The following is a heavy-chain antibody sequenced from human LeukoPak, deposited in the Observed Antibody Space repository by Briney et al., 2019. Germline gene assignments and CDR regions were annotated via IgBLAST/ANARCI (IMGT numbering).Heavy chain of an antibody. D-gene: IGHD3-10*01. CDR1: GYTFTSYA. Sequence: ASVKVSCKASGYTFTSYAMHWVRQAPGQRLEWMGWINAGNGNTKYSQKFQGRVTITRDTSASTAYMELSSLRSEDTAVYYCAREMIGFGEEAFDIWGQGTMVTVSS. CDR2: INAGNGNT. V-gene: IGHV1-3*01. J-gene: IGHJ3*02. CDR3: AREMIGFGEEAFDI.